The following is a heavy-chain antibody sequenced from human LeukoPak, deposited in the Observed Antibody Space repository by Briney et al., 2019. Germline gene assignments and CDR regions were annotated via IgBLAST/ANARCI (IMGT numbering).Heavy chain of an antibody. Sequence: SETLSLTCTVSGGSLSSSSYYWGWIRPPPGKGLEWIGSIYYSGSTNYNPSLKRRVTISVDTSKNQFSLKLSSVTAADTAVYYCASIAAAGKGYWGQGTLVTVSS. D-gene: IGHD6-13*01. J-gene: IGHJ4*02. CDR1: GGSLSSSSYY. CDR3: ASIAAAGKGY. CDR2: IYYSGST. V-gene: IGHV4-39*07.